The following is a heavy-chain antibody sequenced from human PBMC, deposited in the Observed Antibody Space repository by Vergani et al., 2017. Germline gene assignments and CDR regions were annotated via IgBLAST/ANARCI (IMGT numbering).Heavy chain of an antibody. J-gene: IGHJ6*03. CDR1: GFTFDDYA. CDR2: ISWNSGSI. Sequence: EVQLVESGGGLVQPGRSLRLSCAASGFTFDDYAMHWVRQAPGKGLEWVSGISWNSGSIGYADSVKGRFTISRDNAKNSLYLQMNSLRAEDTALYYFAKDLLARNWKKEDYMDVWGKGTTVTVSS. V-gene: IGHV3-9*01. CDR3: AKDLLARNWKKEDYMDV. D-gene: IGHD1-1*01.